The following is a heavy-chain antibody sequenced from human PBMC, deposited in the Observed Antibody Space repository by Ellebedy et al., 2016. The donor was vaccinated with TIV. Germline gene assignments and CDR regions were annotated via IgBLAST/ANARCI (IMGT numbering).Heavy chain of an antibody. D-gene: IGHD4-11*01. CDR1: GFTFSSYS. CDR2: ISSSSSYI. J-gene: IGHJ3*01. V-gene: IGHV3-21*01. Sequence: GGSLRLXCAASGFTFSSYSMNWVRQAPGKGLEWVSSISSSSSYIYYADSVKGRFTISRDNAKNSLYLQMNSLRDEDTAVYYCARDPTVTTPGLTWGQGTMVTVSS. CDR3: ARDPTVTTPGLT.